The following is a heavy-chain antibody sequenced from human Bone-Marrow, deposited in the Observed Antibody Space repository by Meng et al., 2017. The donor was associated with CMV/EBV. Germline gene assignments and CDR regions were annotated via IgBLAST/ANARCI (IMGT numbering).Heavy chain of an antibody. J-gene: IGHJ4*02. D-gene: IGHD3-10*01. CDR1: GGSFSGYY. CDR2: INHSGST. CDR3: ARGGGGYDY. Sequence: QTLSLTCVVYGGSFSGYYWSWIRQSPGKGLEWIGEINHSGSTKYNPSLKSRVTISVDTSKNHFSLNLSSVTAADTAVYYWARGGGGYDYWGQGTLVTVSS. V-gene: IGHV4-34*01.